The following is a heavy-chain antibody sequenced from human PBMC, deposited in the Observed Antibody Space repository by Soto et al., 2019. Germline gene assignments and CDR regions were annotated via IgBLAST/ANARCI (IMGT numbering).Heavy chain of an antibody. CDR2: IYYSGST. CDR1: GGSISSGGYY. J-gene: IGHJ4*02. Sequence: QVQLQESGPGLVKPSQTLSLTCTVSGGSISSGGYYWSWIRQHPGKGLEWIGYIYYSGSTYYNPSLKSRVPXPVXXSKNQFSLKLSSVTAADTAVYYCARSSTSANYFDYWGQGTLVTVSS. V-gene: IGHV4-31*03. CDR3: ARSSTSANYFDY. D-gene: IGHD2-2*01.